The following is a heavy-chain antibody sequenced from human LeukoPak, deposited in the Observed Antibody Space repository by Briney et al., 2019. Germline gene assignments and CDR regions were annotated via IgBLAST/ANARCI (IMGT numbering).Heavy chain of an antibody. CDR1: GFTFNSYA. CDR3: ARDRRTLDSFDI. V-gene: IGHV3-23*01. J-gene: IGHJ3*02. CDR2: ISGGAGST. Sequence: PGGSPRLSCAASGFTFNSYAMSWVRQAPGKGLEWVSGISGGAGSTFYAESVKGRFTISRDDSKKTLYLQMNSLRAEDTAEYYCARDRRTLDSFDIWGQGTMVTVSS. D-gene: IGHD1-1*01.